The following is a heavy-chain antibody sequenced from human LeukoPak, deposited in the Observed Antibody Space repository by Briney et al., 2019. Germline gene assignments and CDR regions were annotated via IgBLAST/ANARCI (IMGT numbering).Heavy chain of an antibody. D-gene: IGHD3-22*01. Sequence: SESLSLTCTVSGGSISSYYWSWIRQPAGKGLEWIGRIYTSGSTNYNPSLKSGVTMSVDTSKNPFSLKLSSVTAADTAVYYCAKGTYYYDSSGYGGFDPWGQGTLVTVSS. CDR3: AKGTYYYDSSGYGGFDP. CDR2: IYTSGST. CDR1: GGSISSYY. V-gene: IGHV4-4*07. J-gene: IGHJ5*02.